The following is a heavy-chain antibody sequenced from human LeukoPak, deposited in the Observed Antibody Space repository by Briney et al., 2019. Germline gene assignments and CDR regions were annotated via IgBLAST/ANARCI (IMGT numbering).Heavy chain of an antibody. CDR1: GYTFTSYG. D-gene: IGHD4-17*01. Sequence: ASVKVSCKASGYTFTSYGISWVQQAPGQGLEWMGWISAYNSNTNYAQKLQGRVTMTTDTSTSTAYMELRSLRSDDTAVYYCASTVTTTSGNAFDIWGQGTMVTVSS. CDR3: ASTVTTTSGNAFDI. V-gene: IGHV1-18*01. J-gene: IGHJ3*02. CDR2: ISAYNSNT.